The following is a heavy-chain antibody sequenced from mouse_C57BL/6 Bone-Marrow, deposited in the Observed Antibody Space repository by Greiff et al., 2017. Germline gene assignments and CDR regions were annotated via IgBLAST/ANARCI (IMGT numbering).Heavy chain of an antibody. CDR3: TTDDYDG. V-gene: IGHV14-4*01. Sequence: VQLQQSGAELVRPGASVKLSCTASGFNIKDDYMHWVKQRPEQGLEWIGWIDPDDGDTEYAPKFPGKATIAADTSSNPAYLQLSSLTSEDTAVYYWTTDDYDGWGQGTTLTVSS. D-gene: IGHD2-4*01. J-gene: IGHJ2*01. CDR1: GFNIKDDY. CDR2: IDPDDGDT.